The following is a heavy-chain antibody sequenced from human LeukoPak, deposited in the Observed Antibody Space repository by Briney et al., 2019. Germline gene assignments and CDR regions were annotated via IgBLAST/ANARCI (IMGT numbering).Heavy chain of an antibody. CDR2: ISWNSGSI. D-gene: IGHD3-10*01. CDR1: GFNSRTYW. CDR3: ARVGDYGSGFDF. V-gene: IGHV3-9*02. J-gene: IGHJ4*02. Sequence: GGSLRLSCAASGFNSRTYWMYWVRQVPGKGLEWVSGISWNSGSIGYADSVKGRFTISGDNAKNTLYLQMNSLRAEDTAVYYCARVGDYGSGFDFWGQGTLVTVSS.